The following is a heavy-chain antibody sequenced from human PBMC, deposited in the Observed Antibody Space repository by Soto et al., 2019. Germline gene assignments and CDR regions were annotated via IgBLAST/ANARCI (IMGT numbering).Heavy chain of an antibody. CDR1: GGTFSSYT. Sequence: GASVKVSCKASGGTFSSYTISWVRQAPGQGLEWMGRIIPILGIANYAQKFQGRVTITADKSTSTAYMELSSLRSEDTAVYYCARDRIVATIIGGDNNWFDPWGQGTLVTVSS. CDR2: IIPILGIA. J-gene: IGHJ5*02. V-gene: IGHV1-69*04. D-gene: IGHD5-12*01. CDR3: ARDRIVATIIGGDNNWFDP.